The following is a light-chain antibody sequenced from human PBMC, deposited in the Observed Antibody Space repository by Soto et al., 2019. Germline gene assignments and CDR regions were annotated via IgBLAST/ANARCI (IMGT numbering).Light chain of an antibody. CDR1: SSVVGGDNY. CDR3: SSYTSGSTPYV. V-gene: IGLV2-14*01. J-gene: IGLJ1*01. Sequence: QSALTQPASVSGSPGQSITISCTGTSSVVGGDNYVSWYQQHPGKAPKLMIYEVSNRPSGVSNRFSGSKSGNTASLTISGLQAEDEADYYCSSYTSGSTPYVFGTGTKVTVL. CDR2: EVS.